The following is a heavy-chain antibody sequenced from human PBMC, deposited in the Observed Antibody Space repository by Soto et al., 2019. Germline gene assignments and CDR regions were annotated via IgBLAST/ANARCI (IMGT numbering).Heavy chain of an antibody. V-gene: IGHV4-4*07. J-gene: IGHJ5*02. CDR3: ARGPYDFWSGYTWFDP. CDR2: IYTSGST. Sequence: SETLSLTCTVSGGSISSYYWSWIRQPAGKGLEWIGRIYTSGSTNYNPSLKSRVTMSVDTSKNQFSLKLSSVTAADTAVYYCARGPYDFWSGYTWFDPWGQGTLVTVSS. CDR1: GGSISSYY. D-gene: IGHD3-3*01.